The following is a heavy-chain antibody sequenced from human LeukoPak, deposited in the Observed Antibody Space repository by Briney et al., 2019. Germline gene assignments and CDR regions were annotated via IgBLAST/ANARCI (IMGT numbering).Heavy chain of an antibody. CDR1: GGSISSSSYH. CDR2: IYFGGST. V-gene: IGHV4-39*01. CDR3: ARGFLPDGWFDP. Sequence: SETLSLTCTVSGGSISSSSYHWGWIRQPPGKKLEWIGSIYFGGSTYYNPSLKSRVTIFVDTSKNQFSLKLSSVTAADTAVYYCARGFLPDGWFDPWGQGTLVTVSS. J-gene: IGHJ5*02.